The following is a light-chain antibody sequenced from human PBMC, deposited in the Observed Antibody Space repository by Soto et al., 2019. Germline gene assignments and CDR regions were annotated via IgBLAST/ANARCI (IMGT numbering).Light chain of an antibody. V-gene: IGKV1-5*01. CDR2: DAS. J-gene: IGKJ1*01. Sequence: DIQMTQSPSTLSASVGDRVTITCRASQNINNWIAWYQQKPGKAPKSLIYDASTLENGVPSRFSGSGFGTEFSLTISSLQPDDFGSYYCQHMRTFGQGTKVEIK. CDR3: QHMRT. CDR1: QNINNW.